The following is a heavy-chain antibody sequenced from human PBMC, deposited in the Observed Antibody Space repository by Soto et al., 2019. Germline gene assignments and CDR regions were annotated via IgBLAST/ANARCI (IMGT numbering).Heavy chain of an antibody. D-gene: IGHD2-8*01. CDR3: ARHSLSLGYCTNGVCQGWFDP. CDR1: GYSFTSYW. Sequence: PGESLKISCKGSGYSFTSYWISWVRQMPGKGLEWMGRIDPSDSYTNYSPSFQGHVTISADKSISTAYLQWSSLKASDTAMYYCARHSLSLGYCTNGVCQGWFDPWGQGTLVTVSS. J-gene: IGHJ5*02. CDR2: IDPSDSYT. V-gene: IGHV5-10-1*01.